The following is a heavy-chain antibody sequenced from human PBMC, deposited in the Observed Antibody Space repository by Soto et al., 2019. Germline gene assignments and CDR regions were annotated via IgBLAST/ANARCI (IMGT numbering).Heavy chain of an antibody. CDR3: ARDRRGRADGFIYYYGMEV. V-gene: IGHV4-61*01. Sequence: QVQLQESGPGLMKPSGTLSLICSVSGESVGRGTNYWSWVRQAPGRGMAGIGYIFDAATAIYNPSFESRVSISLDAAKNQVSLKLTSVTAADTAIYYCARDRRGRADGFIYYYGMEVWGQGTSVTVSS. CDR2: IFDAATA. CDR1: GESVGRGTNY. D-gene: IGHD6-13*01. J-gene: IGHJ6*02.